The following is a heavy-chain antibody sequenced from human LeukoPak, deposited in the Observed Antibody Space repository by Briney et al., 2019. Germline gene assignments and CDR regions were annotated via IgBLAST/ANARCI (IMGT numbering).Heavy chain of an antibody. CDR3: ARDPDAFDI. CDR2: IYHSGST. V-gene: IGHV4-39*07. CDR1: GGSISSSSYY. Sequence: SETLSLTCTVSGGSISSSSYYWGWIRQPPGKGLEWIGEIYHSGSTNYNPSLKSRVTMSVDKSKNHFSLKLSSVTAADTAVYYCARDPDAFDIWGQGTMVTVSS. J-gene: IGHJ3*02.